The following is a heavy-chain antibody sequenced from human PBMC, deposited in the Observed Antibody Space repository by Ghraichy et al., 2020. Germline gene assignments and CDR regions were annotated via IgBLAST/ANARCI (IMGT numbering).Heavy chain of an antibody. V-gene: IGHV1-3*01. CDR2: INVGNGNT. CDR1: GYTFTNYA. D-gene: IGHD1-26*01. Sequence: ASVKVSCKASGYTFTNYAMHWVRQAPGQRLEWMGWINVGNGNTKYSQKFQGRVTITRDTSASTAYMELSSLRSEDTAMYYCARDRDGSWDDYWGQGTLVTVSS. CDR3: ARDRDGSWDDY. J-gene: IGHJ4*02.